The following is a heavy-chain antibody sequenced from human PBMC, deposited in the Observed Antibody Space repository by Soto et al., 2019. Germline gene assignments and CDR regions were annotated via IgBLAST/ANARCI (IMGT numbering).Heavy chain of an antibody. CDR1: GFTFSSYV. J-gene: IGHJ4*02. CDR2: ISGSGGST. CDR3: AKDWGVSGSPGLFDY. D-gene: IGHD1-26*01. Sequence: EVQLLESGGGLVQPGGSLRLSCAASGFTFSSYVMSWVRQAPGKGLEWVSAISGSGGSTYYADSVKGRFTISRDNSKNTLYLQMNSLRAEDTAVYYCAKDWGVSGSPGLFDYWGQGTLVTVSS. V-gene: IGHV3-23*01.